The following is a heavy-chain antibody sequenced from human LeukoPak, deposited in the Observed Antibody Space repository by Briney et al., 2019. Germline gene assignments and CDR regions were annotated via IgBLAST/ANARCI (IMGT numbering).Heavy chain of an antibody. CDR2: ISTDGSQT. Sequence: GGSLRLSCEASGFAFSNYWMHWVRQAPGKGLMWVSQISTDGSQTFYADSVKGRFTISRDNAKNTLFLQMDSLRPEDTAVYYCVRSLRSADFWGQGTLVTVSS. CDR3: VRSLRSADF. CDR1: GFAFSNYW. V-gene: IGHV3-74*01. J-gene: IGHJ4*02.